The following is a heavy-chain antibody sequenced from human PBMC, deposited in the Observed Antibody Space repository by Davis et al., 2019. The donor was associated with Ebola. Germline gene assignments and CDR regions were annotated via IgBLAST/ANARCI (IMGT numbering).Heavy chain of an antibody. V-gene: IGHV3-11*06. D-gene: IGHD3-9*01. CDR1: GFTFSDYY. Sequence: GESLKISCAASGFTFSDYYMSWIRQAPGKGLEWVSYISSSSSYTNYADSVKGRFTISRDNAKNSLYLQMNSLRAEDTAVYYCARDLLSYYDILTANEGQLDYWGQGTLVTVSS. CDR2: ISSSSSYT. J-gene: IGHJ4*02. CDR3: ARDLLSYYDILTANEGQLDY.